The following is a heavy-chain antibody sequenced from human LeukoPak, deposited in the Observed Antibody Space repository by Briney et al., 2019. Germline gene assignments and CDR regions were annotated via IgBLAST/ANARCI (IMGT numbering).Heavy chain of an antibody. V-gene: IGHV3-30-3*01. CDR3: ARVEVSYDFWSGYQFDY. D-gene: IGHD3-3*01. CDR2: ISYDGSNK. J-gene: IGHJ4*02. Sequence: GGSLRLSCAASGFTFSSYAMHWVRQAPGKGLEWVAVISYDGSNKYYADSVKGRFTIPRDNSKNTLSLQMNSLRAEDTAVYYCARVEVSYDFWSGYQFDYWGQGTLVTVSS. CDR1: GFTFSSYA.